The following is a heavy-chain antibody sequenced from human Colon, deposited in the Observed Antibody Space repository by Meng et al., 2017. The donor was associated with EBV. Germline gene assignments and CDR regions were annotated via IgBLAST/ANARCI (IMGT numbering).Heavy chain of an antibody. V-gene: IGHV1-69*13. J-gene: IGHJ4*02. CDR1: GGSFSTHT. D-gene: IGHD1-14*01. CDR3: ARGRRNEPLFDY. CDR2: LIAVFDKA. Sequence: QVQLWHVGAEVRKPGSSGKAACTTSGGSFSTHTCSWVRQAPGQGLEWMGGLIAVFDKAKAAPRFQDRVTFTADESTSTAYMELSSLTFDDTAVYFCARGRRNEPLFDYWGQGTLVTVSS.